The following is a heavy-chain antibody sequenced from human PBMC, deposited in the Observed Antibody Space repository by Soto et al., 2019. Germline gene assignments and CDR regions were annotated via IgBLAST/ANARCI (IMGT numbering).Heavy chain of an antibody. CDR2: INHSGST. D-gene: IGHD3-22*01. J-gene: IGHJ4*02. V-gene: IGHV4-34*01. Sequence: QVQLQQWGAGLLKPSETLSLTCAVYGGSFSGYYWSWIRQPPGKGLEWIGEINHSGSTNYNTSLKSGVTISVDTSKNQFSLKLSSVTAADTAVYYCARVRGDYYDSSFLTRIDYWGQGTLVTVSS. CDR3: ARVRGDYYDSSFLTRIDY. CDR1: GGSFSGYY.